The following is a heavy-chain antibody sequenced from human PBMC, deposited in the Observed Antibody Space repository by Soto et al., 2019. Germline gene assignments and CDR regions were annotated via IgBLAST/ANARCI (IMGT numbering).Heavy chain of an antibody. CDR1: GFTFSSYS. J-gene: IGHJ6*02. CDR3: ARYGSGSYYNYGMDV. CDR2: ISNNGSNK. V-gene: IGHV3-30*03. Sequence: GGSLILSCAASGFTFSSYSMNWVRPAPGKGLEWVASISNNGSNKYYADSVKGRFTISRDNAKNTLYLQMNSLRAEDTAVYYCARYGSGSYYNYGMDVWGQGTTVTVSS. D-gene: IGHD3-10*01.